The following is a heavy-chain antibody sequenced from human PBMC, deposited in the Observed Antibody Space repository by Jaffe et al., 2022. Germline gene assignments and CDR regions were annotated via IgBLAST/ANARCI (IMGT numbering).Heavy chain of an antibody. CDR3: ARDPPYDYIWGSYRRGAFDI. J-gene: IGHJ3*02. Sequence: EVQLVESGGGLVQPGGSLRLSCAASGFTFSSYSMNWVRQAPGKGLEWVSYISSSSSTIYYADSVKGRFTISRDNAKNSLYLQMNSLRAEDTAVYYCARDPPYDYIWGSYRRGAFDIWGQGTMVTVSS. CDR2: ISSSSSTI. V-gene: IGHV3-48*01. CDR1: GFTFSSYS. D-gene: IGHD3-16*02.